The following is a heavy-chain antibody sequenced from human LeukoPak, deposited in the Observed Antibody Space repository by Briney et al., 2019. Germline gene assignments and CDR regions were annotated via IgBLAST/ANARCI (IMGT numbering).Heavy chain of an antibody. CDR2: ISGSSSII. CDR3: ANWAGTAAGFSGPFDY. D-gene: IGHD6-13*01. J-gene: IGHJ4*02. CDR1: GLTFSSHS. V-gene: IGHV3-48*01. Sequence: PGGSVRLSCAVSGLTFSSHSMNWVRQAPGKGLEWLSHISGSSSIISYADSVKGRFTISRDNAKNSLYLQMNSLRAEDTAVYYCANWAGTAAGFSGPFDYWGQGTLVTVSS.